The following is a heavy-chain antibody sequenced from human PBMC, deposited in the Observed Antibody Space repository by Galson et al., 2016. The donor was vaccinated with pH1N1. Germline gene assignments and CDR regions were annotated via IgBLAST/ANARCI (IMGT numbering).Heavy chain of an antibody. Sequence: SLRLSCAVSGFTFSHYGMHWVRQAPGKRLEWVALLWFDGSHEQYVDSVKGRFTISRDNSKNTLYLQMSSLRVEDTAVYYCARWARGNGGWYYYLDYWGQGTPVTVSS. J-gene: IGHJ4*02. CDR3: ARWARGNGGWYYYLDY. CDR2: LWFDGSHE. D-gene: IGHD6-19*01. CDR1: GFTFSHYG. V-gene: IGHV3-33*01.